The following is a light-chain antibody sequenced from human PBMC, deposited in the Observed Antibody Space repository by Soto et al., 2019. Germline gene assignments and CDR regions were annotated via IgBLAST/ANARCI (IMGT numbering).Light chain of an antibody. CDR2: GAS. CDR1: QSVSSSY. Sequence: EIVLTQSPGTLSLSPGERATLSCRASQSVSSSYLAWYQQKPGQAPRLLIHGASSRAIGIPDRISGSGSGTDFTLTISRLEPEDFAVYYCQQYGSSPITFGQGTRLEIK. V-gene: IGKV3-20*01. CDR3: QQYGSSPIT. J-gene: IGKJ5*01.